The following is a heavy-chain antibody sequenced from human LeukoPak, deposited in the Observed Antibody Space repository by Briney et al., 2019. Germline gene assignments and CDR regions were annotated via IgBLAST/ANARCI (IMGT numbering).Heavy chain of an antibody. Sequence: ASVKVSCKASGGTFSSYAISWVRQAPGQGLEWMGRIIPILGIANYAQKFQGRVTITADKSTSTAYMELSSLRSEDPAVYYCARHDYGDVPGYFDLWGCGTLVTVSS. V-gene: IGHV1-69*04. CDR2: IIPILGIA. CDR3: ARHDYGDVPGYFDL. D-gene: IGHD4-17*01. J-gene: IGHJ2*01. CDR1: GGTFSSYA.